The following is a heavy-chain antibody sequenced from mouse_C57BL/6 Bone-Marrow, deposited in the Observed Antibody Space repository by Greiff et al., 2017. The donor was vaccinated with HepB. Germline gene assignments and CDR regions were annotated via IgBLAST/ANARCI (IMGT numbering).Heavy chain of an antibody. V-gene: IGHV5-4*01. CDR2: ISDGGSYT. J-gene: IGHJ3*01. CDR3: ARGGSSGYGFAY. CDR1: GFTFSSYA. D-gene: IGHD3-2*02. Sequence: EVQGVESGGGLVKPGGSLKLSCAASGFTFSSYAMSWVRQTPEKRLEWVATISDGGSYTYYPDNVKGRFTISRDNAKNNLYLQMSHLKSEDTAMYYCARGGSSGYGFAYWGQGTLVTVSA.